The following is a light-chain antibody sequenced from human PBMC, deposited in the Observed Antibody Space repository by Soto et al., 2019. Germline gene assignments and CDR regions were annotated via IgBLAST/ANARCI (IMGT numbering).Light chain of an antibody. J-gene: IGKJ4*01. CDR2: EAS. V-gene: IGKV1-33*01. CDR1: QDISNY. CDR3: QQYENLPLT. Sequence: DIQMTQSPSSLSASVGDRVTITCQASQDISNYLNWYQQKPGKAPKVLIYEASNLETGVPSRFSGSGSGTDFTFTISSLQPEDIARYYCQQYENLPLTFGGGTKVEI.